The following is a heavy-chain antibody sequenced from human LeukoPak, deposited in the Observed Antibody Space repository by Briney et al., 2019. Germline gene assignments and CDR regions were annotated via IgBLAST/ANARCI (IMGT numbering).Heavy chain of an antibody. CDR2: ISSSGSTI. D-gene: IGHD2-2*01. J-gene: IGHJ4*02. V-gene: IGHV3-48*03. Sequence: GGSLRLSCAASGFTFSSYGMNWVRQAPGKGLEWVSYISSSGSTIYYADSVKGRFTISRDNAKNSLYLQMNSLRAEDTAVYYCARTPRSGNIVVVPAAGYFDYWGQGTLVTVSS. CDR3: ARTPRSGNIVVVPAAGYFDY. CDR1: GFTFSSYG.